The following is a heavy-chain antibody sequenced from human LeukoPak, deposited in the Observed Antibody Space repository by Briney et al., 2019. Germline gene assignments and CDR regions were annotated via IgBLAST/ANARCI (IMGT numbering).Heavy chain of an antibody. CDR2: ITSSSGSI. Sequence: GGSLRLSCAASGFTFSSYSMNWVRQAPGKGLEWISYITSSSGSIHYADSVKGRFTVSRDNAKNSLFLQMNSLRAEDTAVYYCARDGWSVDYWGQGTLVTVST. V-gene: IGHV3-48*04. CDR1: GFTFSSYS. J-gene: IGHJ4*02. D-gene: IGHD2-15*01. CDR3: ARDGWSVDY.